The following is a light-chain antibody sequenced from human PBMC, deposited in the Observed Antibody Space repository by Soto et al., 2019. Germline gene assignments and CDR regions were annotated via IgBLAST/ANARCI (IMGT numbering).Light chain of an antibody. V-gene: IGLV2-14*01. J-gene: IGLJ1*01. CDR1: RSDLAIYNY. CDR3: SSYTDSSNYV. CDR2: QVN. Sequence: QSALTQPDSVSGSPGQSITISCTGTRSDLAIYNYVSWYQQQPGKAPTIMIYQVNNRPSGVSNRFSGSRSGNTASLTISWLQAEDEADYYCSSYTDSSNYVFGTGTKVTVL.